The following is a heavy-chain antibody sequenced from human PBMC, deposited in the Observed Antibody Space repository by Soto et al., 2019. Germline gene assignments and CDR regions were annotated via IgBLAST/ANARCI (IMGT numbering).Heavy chain of an antibody. Sequence: QVQLVETGGGEVQSGRSLRLSCAGSGFTFRKHGMNWVRQAARKGLEWVAFISYDGTNQYYRDSVKGRFTISRDNSKNTLYLQMDSLRSEDTSVYYCAKERIQYGDYDYSFDSWGQGTLVTVSS. V-gene: IGHV3-30*18. CDR1: GFTFRKHG. CDR3: AKERIQYGDYDYSFDS. J-gene: IGHJ4*02. CDR2: ISYDGTNQ. D-gene: IGHD4-17*01.